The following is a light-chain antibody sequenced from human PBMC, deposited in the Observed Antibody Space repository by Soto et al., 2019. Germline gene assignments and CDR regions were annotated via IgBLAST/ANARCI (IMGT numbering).Light chain of an antibody. CDR1: SSDIGDYKY. CDR2: VNS. V-gene: IGLV2-14*01. Sequence: QSALTQPASVSGSPGQSITISCTGTSSDIGDYKYVSWYQQHPDKAPKLIIFVNSNRPSGISDRFSASKSGNTASLTISGLPAVDAAAYYYSSYTSSDTPYVFGTGTKLTVL. CDR3: SSYTSSDTPYV. J-gene: IGLJ1*01.